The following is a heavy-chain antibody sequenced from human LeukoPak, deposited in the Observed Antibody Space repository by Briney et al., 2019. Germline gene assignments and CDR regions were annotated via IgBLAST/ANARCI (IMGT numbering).Heavy chain of an antibody. V-gene: IGHV3-21*01. CDR2: ISSSSSYI. D-gene: IGHD6-6*01. CDR3: ARDGGSSSEVDY. CDR1: GFTFSTYS. J-gene: IGHJ4*02. Sequence: GGSLRLSCAASGFTFSTYSMSWVRQAPGKGLEWVSSISSSSSYIYYADSVKGRFTISRDNAKNSLYLQMNSLRAEDTAVYYCARDGGSSSEVDYWGQGTLVTVSS.